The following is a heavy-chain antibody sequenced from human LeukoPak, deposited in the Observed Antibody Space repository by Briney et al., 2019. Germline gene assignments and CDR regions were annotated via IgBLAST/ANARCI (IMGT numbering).Heavy chain of an antibody. CDR2: ITNSGNSK. J-gene: IGHJ6*02. D-gene: IGHD3-3*01. CDR3: ARGDYDFWSGYSVDYYYGMDV. V-gene: IGHV3-48*01. CDR1: EFTFSSYS. Sequence: PGGSLRLSCAASEFTFSSYSMNWVRQAPGKGLEWVSYITNSGNSKSYADSVKGRFTISRDNTKNSLYLQMNGLRAEDTAVYYCARGDYDFWSGYSVDYYYGMDVWGQGTTVTVSS.